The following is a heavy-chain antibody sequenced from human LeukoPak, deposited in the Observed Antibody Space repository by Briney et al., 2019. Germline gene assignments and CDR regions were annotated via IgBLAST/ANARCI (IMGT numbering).Heavy chain of an antibody. Sequence: GSSVKVSCKASGGTFSSYTISWVRQAPGQGLEWMGRIIPILGIANYAQKFQGRVTITADKSTSTAYMEPSSLRSEDTAVYYCARDGGYDSSGYHTYYFDYWGQGTLVTVSS. CDR3: ARDGGYDSSGYHTYYFDY. V-gene: IGHV1-69*04. D-gene: IGHD3-22*01. J-gene: IGHJ4*02. CDR1: GGTFSSYT. CDR2: IIPILGIA.